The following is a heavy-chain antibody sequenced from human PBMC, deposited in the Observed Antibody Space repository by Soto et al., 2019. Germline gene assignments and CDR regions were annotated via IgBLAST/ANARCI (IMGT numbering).Heavy chain of an antibody. D-gene: IGHD2-2*01. CDR3: AKGSSSYALVWYFAY. CDR2: ISYDGSNK. J-gene: IGHJ4*02. Sequence: QVQLVESGGGVVQPGRSLRLSCAASGFTFSSYGMHWVRQAPGKGLEWVAVISYDGSNKYYADSVKGRFTISRDNSKNTLYLQMNSLRAEDTAVYYCAKGSSSYALVWYFAYWGQGTLVTVSS. V-gene: IGHV3-30*18. CDR1: GFTFSSYG.